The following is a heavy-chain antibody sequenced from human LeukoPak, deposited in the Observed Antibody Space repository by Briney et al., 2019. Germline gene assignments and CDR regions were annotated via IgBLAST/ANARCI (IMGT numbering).Heavy chain of an antibody. CDR3: ARGEPAGYYYYMDV. CDR1: GYTFTSYD. CDR2: MNPNSGNT. J-gene: IGHJ6*03. Sequence: ASVKVSCKASGYTFTSYDINWVRLATGQGLEWMGWMNPNSGNTGYAQKFQGRVTITRNTSISTAYMELSSLRSEDTAVYYCARGEPAGYYYYMDVWGKGTTVTVSS. D-gene: IGHD2-2*01. V-gene: IGHV1-8*03.